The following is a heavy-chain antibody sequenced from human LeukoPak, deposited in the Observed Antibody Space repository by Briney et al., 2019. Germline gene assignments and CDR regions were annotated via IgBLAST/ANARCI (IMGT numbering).Heavy chain of an antibody. D-gene: IGHD4-23*01. CDR3: AKDRYGGNSQYYFDY. Sequence: PGGSLRLSCAASGFTFSSYGMHWVRQAPGKGLEWVAFIRYDGSNKYYADSVKGRFTISRDNSKNTLYLQMNSLRAEDTAVYYCAKDRYGGNSQYYFDYWGQGTLVTVSS. J-gene: IGHJ4*02. CDR2: IRYDGSNK. V-gene: IGHV3-30*02. CDR1: GFTFSSYG.